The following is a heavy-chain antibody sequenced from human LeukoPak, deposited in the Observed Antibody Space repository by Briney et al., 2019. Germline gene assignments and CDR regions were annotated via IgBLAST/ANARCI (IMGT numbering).Heavy chain of an antibody. D-gene: IGHD2/OR15-2a*01. V-gene: IGHV4-39*07. CDR3: ASQLPSITFDAFDI. CDR1: GGSISSSSYY. Sequence: SETLSLTCTVSGGSISSSSYYWGWIRQPPGKGLEWIGSIYYSGSTYYNPSLKSRVTISVDTSKNQFSLKLSSVTAADTAVYYRASQLPSITFDAFDIWGQGTMVTVSS. CDR2: IYYSGST. J-gene: IGHJ3*02.